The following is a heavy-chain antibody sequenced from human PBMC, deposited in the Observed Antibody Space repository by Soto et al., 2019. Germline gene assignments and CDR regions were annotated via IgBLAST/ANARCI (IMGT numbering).Heavy chain of an antibody. CDR2: IYTSGST. J-gene: IGHJ2*01. CDR1: GGSISSYY. V-gene: IGHV4-4*07. CDR3: AGDLDCGGDCYSPNWYFDH. Sequence: QVQLQESGPGLVKPSETLSLTCTVSGGSISSYYWSWVRQPAGQGLEWIGRIYTSGSTNYNPTLKSRVTTSVDTSMNQSSLTPSSVSAADTAVYYCAGDLDCGGDCYSPNWYFDHWGRGTLVTVSS. D-gene: IGHD2-21*02.